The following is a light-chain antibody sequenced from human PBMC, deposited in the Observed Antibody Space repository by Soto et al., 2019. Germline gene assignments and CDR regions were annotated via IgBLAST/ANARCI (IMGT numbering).Light chain of an antibody. CDR1: QDIGTD. V-gene: IGKV3-15*01. J-gene: IGKJ1*01. Sequence: DIVMTQSPATLSVSPGERATLSCRAGQDIGTDLAWYQHRPGQAPRPLIYRASYRATGVPARFSGSGSGTEFTLTISSLQSEDSAVYYCQQYGSSPQTFGQGTKVEIK. CDR3: QQYGSSPQT. CDR2: RAS.